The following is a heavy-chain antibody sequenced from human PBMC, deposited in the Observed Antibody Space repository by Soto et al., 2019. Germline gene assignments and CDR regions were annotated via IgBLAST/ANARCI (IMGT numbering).Heavy chain of an antibody. CDR3: ARDKGAYCGGDCYSTWFDP. CDR1: GYTFTSYG. V-gene: IGHV1-18*01. CDR2: ISAYNGNT. D-gene: IGHD2-21*02. J-gene: IGHJ5*02. Sequence: QVQLVQSGAEVKKPGASVKVSCKASGYTFTSYGISWVRQVPGQGLEWMGWISAYNGNTNYAQKLQGRVTMTTETSTSTAYMELRSLRSDDTAVYYCARDKGAYCGGDCYSTWFDPWGQGTLVTVSS.